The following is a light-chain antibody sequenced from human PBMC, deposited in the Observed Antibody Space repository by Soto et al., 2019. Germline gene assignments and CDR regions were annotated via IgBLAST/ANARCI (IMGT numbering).Light chain of an antibody. Sequence: QSALTQPPSASGFPRQPVTISCTGTSSDVGYYDYVSWYQQHPGKAPKLVIYEVTKRPSGVPDRVSASKSGNTASLTVSGLRAEDEADYYCSSYAGSNNFVFGSGTKLTVL. J-gene: IGLJ1*01. CDR3: SSYAGSNNFV. CDR1: SSDVGYYDY. V-gene: IGLV2-8*01. CDR2: EVT.